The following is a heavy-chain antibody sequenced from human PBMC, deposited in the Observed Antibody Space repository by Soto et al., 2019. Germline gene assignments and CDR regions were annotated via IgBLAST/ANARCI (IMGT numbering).Heavy chain of an antibody. D-gene: IGHD6-13*01. CDR1: GDSVSGNSVA. V-gene: IGHV6-1*01. CDR2: TYYRSKWFT. J-gene: IGHJ4*02. CDR3: ARDGAATGPYFAY. Sequence: SQTLSLTCAISGDSVSGNSVACSWIRQSPSRGLEWLGRTYYRSKWFTNYAASVRSRITINPDTSKNQFSLQLYSVTPDDTAVYYCARDGAATGPYFAYWDQGTLVTVSS.